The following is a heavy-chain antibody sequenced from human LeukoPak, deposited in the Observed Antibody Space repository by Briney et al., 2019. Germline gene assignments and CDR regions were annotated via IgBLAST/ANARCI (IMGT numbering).Heavy chain of an antibody. Sequence: GGSLRLSCAASGFTFSSYWMSWVRQAPGKGLEWVANIKQDGSEKYYVDSVKGRFTISRDNAKNSLYLQMNSLRAEDTAVYYCARDGNFWSGYQYSGLFDYWGQGTLVTVSS. V-gene: IGHV3-7*01. J-gene: IGHJ4*02. CDR2: IKQDGSEK. D-gene: IGHD3-3*01. CDR3: ARDGNFWSGYQYSGLFDY. CDR1: GFTFSSYW.